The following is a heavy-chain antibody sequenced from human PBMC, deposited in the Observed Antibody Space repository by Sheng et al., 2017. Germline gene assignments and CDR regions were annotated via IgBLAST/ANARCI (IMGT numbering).Heavy chain of an antibody. Sequence: QLQLQESGPGLVKPSETLSLTCTVSGGSISSSSYYWGWIRQPPGKGLEWIGSIYYSGSTYYNPSLKSRVTISVDTSKNQFSLKLSSVTAADTAVYYCARDKRGRLSFMDVWGQGTTVTVSS. D-gene: IGHD2-21*01. CDR3: ARDKRGRLSFMDV. CDR1: GGSISSSSYY. CDR2: IYYSGST. V-gene: IGHV4-39*07. J-gene: IGHJ6*02.